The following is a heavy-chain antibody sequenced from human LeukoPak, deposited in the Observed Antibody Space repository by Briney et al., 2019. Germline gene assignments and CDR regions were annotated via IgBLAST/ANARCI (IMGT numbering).Heavy chain of an antibody. Sequence: PGGSLRLSCAASGFTFDDYAMHWVRQAPGKGLEWVSGISWNSGSIGYADSVKGRFTISRDNAKNSLYLQMNSLRAEDTALYYCAKDMQSPVAEPHPAFDIWGQGTMVTVSS. V-gene: IGHV3-9*01. CDR2: ISWNSGSI. CDR3: AKDMQSPVAEPHPAFDI. CDR1: GFTFDDYA. J-gene: IGHJ3*02. D-gene: IGHD6-19*01.